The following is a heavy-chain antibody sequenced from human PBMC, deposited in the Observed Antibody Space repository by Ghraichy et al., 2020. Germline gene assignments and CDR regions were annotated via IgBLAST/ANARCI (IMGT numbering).Heavy chain of an antibody. D-gene: IGHD6-19*01. CDR1: GFTFSSYD. Sequence: GGSLRLSCAASGFTFSSYDMHWVRQATGKGLEWVSAIGTAGDTYYRGSVKGRFTITRENAKNSLYLQMNSLRAEDTAVYYCARGTVVAGNFDYWGQGTLVTVSS. J-gene: IGHJ4*02. CDR3: ARGTVVAGNFDY. V-gene: IGHV3-13*01. CDR2: IGTAGDT.